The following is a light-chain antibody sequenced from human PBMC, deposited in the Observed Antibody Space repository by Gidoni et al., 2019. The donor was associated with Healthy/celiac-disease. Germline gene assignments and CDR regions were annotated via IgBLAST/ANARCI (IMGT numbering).Light chain of an antibody. J-gene: IGKJ2*01. CDR3: QQSYSTPYT. CDR2: AAS. Sequence: DIQITQSPSSLSASVGDRVTITCRASQSISSYLHWYQQKPEKAPKLLIYAASSLQSGVPSRFSGSGSGTDFTLTISSLQPEDVATYYCQQSYSTPYTFGQGTKLEIK. CDR1: QSISSY. V-gene: IGKV1-39*01.